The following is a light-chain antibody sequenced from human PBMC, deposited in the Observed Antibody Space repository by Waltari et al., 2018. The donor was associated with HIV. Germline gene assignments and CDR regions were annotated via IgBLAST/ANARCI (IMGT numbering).Light chain of an antibody. Sequence: DIQLTQSPSSLSASVGDRVNITCRASQGIGNSLAWFRQRPGKAPTALIYAASILESGVPSNFSGSGSDTDFTLTITSLQREDFTTYYCQQYKNYPITFGQGTRLEIK. CDR1: QGIGNS. J-gene: IGKJ5*01. CDR2: AAS. V-gene: IGKV1-16*02. CDR3: QQYKNYPIT.